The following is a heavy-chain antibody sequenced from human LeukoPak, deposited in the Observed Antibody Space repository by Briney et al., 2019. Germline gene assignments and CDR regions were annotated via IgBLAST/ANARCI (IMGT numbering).Heavy chain of an antibody. Sequence: PSETLSLTCAVYGGSFSGYYWSWIRQPPGKGLEWIGEINHSGSTNYNPSLKSRVTISVDTSKNQFSLKLSSVTAADTAVYYCARGDRATGHWGQGTLVTVSS. J-gene: IGHJ4*02. V-gene: IGHV4-34*01. CDR2: INHSGST. D-gene: IGHD1-26*01. CDR3: ARGDRATGH. CDR1: GGSFSGYY.